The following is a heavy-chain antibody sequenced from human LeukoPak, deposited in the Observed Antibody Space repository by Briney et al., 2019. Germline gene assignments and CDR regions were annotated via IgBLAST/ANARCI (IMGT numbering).Heavy chain of an antibody. J-gene: IGHJ4*02. CDR3: ARAGYCSSTSCYAGRFDY. V-gene: IGHV4-59*08. CDR1: GGSISFYY. CDR2: ISYSGST. D-gene: IGHD2-2*01. Sequence: SETLSLTCTVSGGSISFYYWSWIRQPPGKGLEWIGYISYSGSTNYNPSLKSRVTISVDTSKNQFSLRLTSVTAADTAVYYCARAGYCSSTSCYAGRFDYWGQGTLVTVSS.